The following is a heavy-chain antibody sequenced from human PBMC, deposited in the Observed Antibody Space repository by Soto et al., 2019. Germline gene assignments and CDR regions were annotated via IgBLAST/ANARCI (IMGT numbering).Heavy chain of an antibody. D-gene: IGHD2-2*01. Sequence: ASVKVSCKASGYTFTCYGISWVRQAPGQGLEWMGWISSYNGNTNYAQKVQGRVTLTTDTSTSTTYMELRSLRSDDTAVYYCARGPRYCSTTTCFSGVTWFDPWGQGTLVTVSS. CDR2: ISSYNGNT. CDR3: ARGPRYCSTTTCFSGVTWFDP. CDR1: GYTFTCYG. J-gene: IGHJ5*02. V-gene: IGHV1-18*04.